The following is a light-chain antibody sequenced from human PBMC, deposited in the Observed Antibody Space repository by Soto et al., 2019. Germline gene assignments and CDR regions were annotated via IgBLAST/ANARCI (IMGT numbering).Light chain of an antibody. CDR1: SSHIGSSNL. Sequence: QSVLTQPRSVSGSPGQSITISCTASSSHIGSSNLVSWYQHHSGKAPKLIIYEGNKRPSGVSNRFSGSKSGKTASLTISGLQAEDEGTYYCCSYAGSSPLYVFGTGTKLTVL. CDR3: CSYAGSSPLYV. V-gene: IGLV2-23*01. CDR2: EGN. J-gene: IGLJ1*01.